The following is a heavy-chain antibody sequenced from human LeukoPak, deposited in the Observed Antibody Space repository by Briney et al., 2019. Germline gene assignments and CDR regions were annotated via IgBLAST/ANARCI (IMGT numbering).Heavy chain of an antibody. J-gene: IGHJ4*02. CDR2: ISDDGRRK. D-gene: IGHD4-17*01. Sequence: GGSLRLSCATSGFSFISYGMRWVRQAPGKGLEWVGVISDDGRRKDYADSVKGRFTISRDNSKDTLYLQMNSLRAEDTAVYYCAKRPSDYGDYVSYFDYWGQGTLVTVSS. CDR1: GFSFISYG. V-gene: IGHV3-30*18. CDR3: AKRPSDYGDYVSYFDY.